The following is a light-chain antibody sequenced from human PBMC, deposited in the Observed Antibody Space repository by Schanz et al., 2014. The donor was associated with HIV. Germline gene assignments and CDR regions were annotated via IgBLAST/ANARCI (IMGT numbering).Light chain of an antibody. J-gene: IGKJ1*01. Sequence: EIVLTQSPGTLSLSPGERATLSCRASQSVSSSYLAWYQQKPGQAPTLLIYGASSSATGIPDRFSGSGSGTDFTLTISRLEPEDFAVYYCQQYGSSPTFGQGTKVEIK. CDR1: QSVSSSY. CDR3: QQYGSSPT. V-gene: IGKV3-20*01. CDR2: GAS.